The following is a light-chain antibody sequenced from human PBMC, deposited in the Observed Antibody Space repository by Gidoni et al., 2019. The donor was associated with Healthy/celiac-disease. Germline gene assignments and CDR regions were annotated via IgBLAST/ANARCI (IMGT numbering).Light chain of an antibody. CDR1: SSDVGGYNY. Sequence: QCALTHPASVSASPAQSITISCTGTSSDVGGYNYVPWYQQHPGKAPKLMIYDASNRPSGVANRFSGSKSGNTASLTISGLQAEDEADYYCSSYTSSSTYVVFGGGTKLTVL. CDR2: DAS. J-gene: IGLJ2*01. CDR3: SSYTSSSTYVV. V-gene: IGLV2-14*01.